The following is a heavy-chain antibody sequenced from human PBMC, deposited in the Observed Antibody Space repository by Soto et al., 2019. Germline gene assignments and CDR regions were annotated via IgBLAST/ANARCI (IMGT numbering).Heavy chain of an antibody. D-gene: IGHD1-26*01. V-gene: IGHV1-18*01. CDR3: ARDPVGPAWFDP. Sequence: QVQLVQSGAEVKKPGASVMVSCKASGYTFTTYGISWVRQAPGQGLEWMGWINTYNGNTYYAQKLQGRVTMTTDTSTSTAYMELRSLRSDDTAVYYCARDPVGPAWFDPWGQGTLVTVSS. CDR2: INTYNGNT. J-gene: IGHJ5*02. CDR1: GYTFTTYG.